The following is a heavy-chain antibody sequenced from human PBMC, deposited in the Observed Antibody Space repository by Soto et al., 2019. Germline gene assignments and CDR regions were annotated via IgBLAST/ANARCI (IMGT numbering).Heavy chain of an antibody. J-gene: IGHJ3*02. CDR2: INHSGST. CDR3: AGSGSYLTGHTFDI. Sequence: PSETLSLTCAVYGGSFSGYYWSWIRQPPGKGLEWIGEINHSGSTNYNPSLKSRVTISVDTSKNQFSLKLRFVTAADTAVYYCAGSGSYLTGHTFDIWGQGTMVTV. V-gene: IGHV4-34*01. CDR1: GGSFSGYY. D-gene: IGHD1-26*01.